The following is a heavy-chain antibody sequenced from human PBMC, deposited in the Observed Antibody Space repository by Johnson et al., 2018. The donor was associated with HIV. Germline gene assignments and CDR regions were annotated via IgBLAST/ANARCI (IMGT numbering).Heavy chain of an antibody. CDR1: GFTFSSSG. CDR3: AREYSSLSQGAVDI. V-gene: IGHV3-30*03. Sequence: QVQLVESGGGVVQPGRSLRLSCAASGFTFSSSGMHWVRQAPGKGLEWVAVISYDGSNKYYADSVKGRFTISRDNSKNTLYLQMNSLRAEDTAVYYCAREYSSLSQGAVDIWGQGTMVTVAS. J-gene: IGHJ3*02. D-gene: IGHD6-6*01. CDR2: ISYDGSNK.